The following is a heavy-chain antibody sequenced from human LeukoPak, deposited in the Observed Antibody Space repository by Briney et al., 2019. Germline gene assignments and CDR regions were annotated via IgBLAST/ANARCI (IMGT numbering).Heavy chain of an antibody. V-gene: IGHV4-4*09. Sequence: PLETLSLTCTVSNVSISSYHWSWVRQPPGKGLEWIGYILTSGTTNYNPSLKSRLTISVDTSKNQFTLKLSSVTAADAAVYYCARLRVSRSYLYYFDYWGQGTLVTVSS. D-gene: IGHD1-26*01. CDR1: NVSISSYH. CDR2: ILTSGTT. CDR3: ARLRVSRSYLYYFDY. J-gene: IGHJ4*02.